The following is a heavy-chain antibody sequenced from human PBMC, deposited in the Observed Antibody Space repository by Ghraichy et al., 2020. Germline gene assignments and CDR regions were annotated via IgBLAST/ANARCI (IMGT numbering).Heavy chain of an antibody. CDR1: GFTFSSYA. V-gene: IGHV3-23*01. CDR3: AKLWFGELLPYFDY. J-gene: IGHJ4*02. CDR2: ISGRGGST. D-gene: IGHD3-10*01. Sequence: GGSLRLSCAASGFTFSSYAMSWVRQAPGKGLEWVSAISGRGGSTYYADSVKGRFTISRDNSKNTLYLQMNSLRAEDTAVYYCAKLWFGELLPYFDYWGQGTLVTVSS.